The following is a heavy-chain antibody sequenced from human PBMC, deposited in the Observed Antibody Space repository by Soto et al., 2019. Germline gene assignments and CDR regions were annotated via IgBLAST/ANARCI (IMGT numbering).Heavy chain of an antibody. CDR2: IYHSGST. J-gene: IGHJ6*02. CDR1: GGSISSSNW. Sequence: SETVSLTCAVSGGSISSSNWWSWVRQPPGKGLEWIGEIYHSGSTNYNPSLKSRVTISVDKSKNQFSLKLSSVTAADTAVYYYARDRIVVVPAAMKPYYYYGMDVWGQGTTVTVSS. D-gene: IGHD2-2*01. CDR3: ARDRIVVVPAAMKPYYYYGMDV. V-gene: IGHV4-4*02.